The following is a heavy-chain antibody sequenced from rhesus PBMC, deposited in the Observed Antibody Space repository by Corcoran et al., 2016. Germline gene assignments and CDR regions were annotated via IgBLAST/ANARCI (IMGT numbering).Heavy chain of an antibody. D-gene: IGHD4-29*01. Sequence: QVQLVQSGAEVKKPGSSVKVSCKASGYTFTAYYMHWLRQAPRQGLEWKGWINPYNGNTKYAQKVQGRGTMTRDTSTSTAYMELSSLRSEDTSVYYCARVWGSSYHAGFDYWGQGVLVTVSS. CDR3: ARVWGSSYHAGFDY. CDR2: INPYNGNT. V-gene: IGHV1S2*01. J-gene: IGHJ4*01. CDR1: GYTFTAYY.